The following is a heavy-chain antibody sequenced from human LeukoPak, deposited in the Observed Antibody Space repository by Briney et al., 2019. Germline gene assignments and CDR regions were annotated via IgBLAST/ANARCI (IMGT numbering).Heavy chain of an antibody. CDR3: ARVGAKGGWYFDL. CDR1: GFTFRSYG. Sequence: GGSLRLSCAVSGFTFRSYGMNWVRQAPGKGLEWVSSISSGSSYIYYADSVKGRFTISRDNAKNSLHLQMNSLRADDTAVYYCARVGAKGGWYFDLWGRGTLVTVSS. D-gene: IGHD3-10*01. CDR2: ISSGSSYI. J-gene: IGHJ2*01. V-gene: IGHV3-21*01.